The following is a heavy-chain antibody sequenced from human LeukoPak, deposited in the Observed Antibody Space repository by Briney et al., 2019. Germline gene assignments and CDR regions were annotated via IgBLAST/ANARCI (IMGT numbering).Heavy chain of an antibody. CDR1: GFIFDDYG. J-gene: IGHJ4*02. D-gene: IGHD1-26*01. CDR3: ARAHYSGSFGY. V-gene: IGHV3-20*04. CDR2: INWNGGST. Sequence: GGSLRLSCAASGFIFDDYGMSWVRQAPGKGLEWVSGINWNGGSTGYADSVKGRLTISRDNAKNSLYLQMNSLRAEDTALYYCARAHYSGSFGYWGQGTLVTVSS.